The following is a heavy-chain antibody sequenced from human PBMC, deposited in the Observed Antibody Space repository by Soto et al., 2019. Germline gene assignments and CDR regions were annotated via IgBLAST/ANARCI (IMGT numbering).Heavy chain of an antibody. CDR1: GGSFSGYY. Sequence: SETLSLTCAVYGGSFSGYYWSWIRQPPGKGLEWIGEINHSGSTNYNPSLKSRVTISVDTSKNQFSLKLSSVTAADTAVYYCARGKTSSGSYYIYYYYGMDVWGQGTTVTVAS. CDR2: INHSGST. CDR3: ARGKTSSGSYYIYYYYGMDV. V-gene: IGHV4-34*01. J-gene: IGHJ6*02. D-gene: IGHD3-10*01.